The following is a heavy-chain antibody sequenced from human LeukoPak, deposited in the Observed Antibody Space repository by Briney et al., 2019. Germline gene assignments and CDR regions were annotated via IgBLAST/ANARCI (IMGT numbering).Heavy chain of an antibody. CDR3: ARDRSARWLQLDY. CDR2: TYSGGST. J-gene: IGHJ4*02. CDR1: GFTFSTYD. D-gene: IGHD5-24*01. Sequence: GGSLRLSCAASGFTFSTYDMSWVRQAPGKGLEWVSGTYSGGSTYYADSVKGRFTISRDNSKNTLYLQMSSLRADDTAVYYCARDRSARWLQLDYWGQGTLVTVSS. V-gene: IGHV3-53*01.